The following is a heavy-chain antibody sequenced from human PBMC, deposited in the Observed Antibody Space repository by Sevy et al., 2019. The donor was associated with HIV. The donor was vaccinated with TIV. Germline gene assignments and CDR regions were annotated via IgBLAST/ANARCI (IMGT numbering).Heavy chain of an antibody. J-gene: IGHJ6*03. D-gene: IGHD3-10*01. CDR3: ARVLYFSYYYYMDV. CDR1: GGSISSSSYY. CDR2: IYYSGST. Sequence: SETLSLTCTVSGGSISSSSYYWGWIRQPPGKGLEWIGSIYYSGSTYYNPSLKSRVTISVDTSKNQFSLKLSSVTAADTAVYYCARVLYFSYYYYMDVWGKGTMVTVS. V-gene: IGHV4-39*01.